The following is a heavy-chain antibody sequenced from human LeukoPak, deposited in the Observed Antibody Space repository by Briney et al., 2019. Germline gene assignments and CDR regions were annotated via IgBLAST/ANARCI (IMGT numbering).Heavy chain of an antibody. CDR3: AKSWQIAVAGGLHYFDY. J-gene: IGHJ4*02. Sequence: GGSLRLSCAASGFTFSSYAMNWVRQAPGKGLEWVSIISLSGGSTYYADSVKGRFTISRDNSKDTLYLQMNSLRAEDTAVYYCAKSWQIAVAGGLHYFDYWGQGTLVTVSS. D-gene: IGHD6-19*01. V-gene: IGHV3-23*01. CDR1: GFTFSSYA. CDR2: ISLSGGST.